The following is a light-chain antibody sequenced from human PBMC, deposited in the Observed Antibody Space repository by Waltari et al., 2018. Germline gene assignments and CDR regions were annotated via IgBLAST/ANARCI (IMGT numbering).Light chain of an antibody. V-gene: IGKV2-29*02. Sequence: DIVMTQTPLSLSVTPGQPASISCKSSQSLLYSDGRTYLFWYVQKPGQSPHLLIYEVSSRFSGVAERFSVSGSGTDFTLKISRVEAEDVGFYYCMQGLQSPPTFGQGTEVEMK. CDR3: MQGLQSPPT. J-gene: IGKJ1*01. CDR1: QSLLYSDGRTY. CDR2: EVS.